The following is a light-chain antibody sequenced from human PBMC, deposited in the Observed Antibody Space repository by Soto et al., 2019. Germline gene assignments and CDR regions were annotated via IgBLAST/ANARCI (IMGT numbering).Light chain of an antibody. CDR2: EDN. Sequence: QSGLTQPASVSGSPGQSINISCSGTRSDVEGSYLVSWYQQRPGKDPRLMLYEDNKRPSGVSNRFSGSKYGNTASLIISGLQAEDETDYYYCSYAGSQFSVF. V-gene: IGLV2-23*01. J-gene: IGLJ1*01. CDR1: RSDVEGSYL. CDR3: CSYAGSQFSV.